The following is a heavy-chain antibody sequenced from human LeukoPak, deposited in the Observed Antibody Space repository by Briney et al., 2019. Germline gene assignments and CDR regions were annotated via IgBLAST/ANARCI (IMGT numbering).Heavy chain of an antibody. CDR3: ARFIVAGTDDI. CDR1: GYTFTSYD. J-gene: IGHJ3*02. D-gene: IGHD6-19*01. Sequence: GASVKVSFKASGYTFTSYDINWVRQATGQGLEWMGRMNPNSGNTGYAQKLQGRVTMTRNNYISTAYMELSRMRSEDTAVYYCARFIVAGTDDIWGQGTMVTVSS. CDR2: MNPNSGNT. V-gene: IGHV1-8*01.